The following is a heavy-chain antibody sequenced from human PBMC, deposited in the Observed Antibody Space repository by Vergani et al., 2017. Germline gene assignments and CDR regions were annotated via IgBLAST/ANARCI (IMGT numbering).Heavy chain of an antibody. CDR1: GGTFSSYA. J-gene: IGHJ4*02. V-gene: IGHV1-69*01. D-gene: IGHD3-3*01. CDR3: ASLPAYDFWSGYHQDY. CDR2: IIPIFGTA. Sequence: QVQLVQSGAEVKKPGSSVKVSCKASGGTFSSYAISWVRQAPGQGLECMGGIIPIFGTANYAQKFQGRVTITADETTSTAYMELSSLRSEDTAVYYCASLPAYDFWSGYHQDYWGQGTLVTVSS.